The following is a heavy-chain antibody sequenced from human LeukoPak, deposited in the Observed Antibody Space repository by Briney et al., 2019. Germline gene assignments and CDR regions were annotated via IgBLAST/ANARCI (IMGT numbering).Heavy chain of an antibody. CDR2: IYYSGST. V-gene: IGHV4-59*08. J-gene: IGHJ5*02. Sequence: SETLSLTCTVSGGSISSYYWSWIRQPPGKGLEWIGYIYYSGSTNYNPSLKSRVTISVDTSKNQFSLKLSSVIAADTAVYYCARHGSFYSGYDSGWFAPWGQGTLVTVSS. D-gene: IGHD5-12*01. CDR3: ARHGSFYSGYDSGWFAP. CDR1: GGSISSYY.